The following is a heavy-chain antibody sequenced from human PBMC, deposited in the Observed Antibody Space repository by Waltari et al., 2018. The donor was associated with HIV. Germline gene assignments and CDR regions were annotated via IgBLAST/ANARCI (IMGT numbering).Heavy chain of an antibody. CDR2: IYYSGST. V-gene: IGHV4-59*08. D-gene: IGHD3-22*01. CDR1: VDSISYYY. J-gene: IGHJ4*02. CDR3: ARQGYYDSSGYFGYYFDY. Sequence: QVQLQESGPGLVKPSETLSLSCTVPVDSISYYYRSWIRQPPGKGLEWIGYIYYSGSTDYNPSLKSRVTISVHTSKNQFSLNLSSVTAADTAVYYCARQGYYDSSGYFGYYFDYWGQGILVTVSS.